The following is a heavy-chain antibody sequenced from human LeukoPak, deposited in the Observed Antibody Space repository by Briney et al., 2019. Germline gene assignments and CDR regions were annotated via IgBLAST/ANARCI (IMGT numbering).Heavy chain of an antibody. CDR2: ITGGAENT. Sequence: AGGSLRPSCAASGFTFSGHAMSWVRQAPGKGLNWLSTITGGAENTYYADSVKGRFTISRDNSKNTVYLQMDSLRVEDTAVYYCAKVLSGSQDYWGQGTLVTVFS. CDR3: AKVLSGSQDY. D-gene: IGHD1-26*01. J-gene: IGHJ4*02. CDR1: GFTFSGHA. V-gene: IGHV3-23*01.